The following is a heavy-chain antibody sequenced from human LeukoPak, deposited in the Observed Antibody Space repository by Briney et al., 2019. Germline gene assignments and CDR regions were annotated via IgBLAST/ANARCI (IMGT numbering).Heavy chain of an antibody. J-gene: IGHJ3*02. V-gene: IGHV1-69*13. CDR2: IIPIFGTA. CDR3: ARDYYDSSGYRDAFDI. CDR1: GGTFSSYA. D-gene: IGHD3-22*01. Sequence: ASVKVSCKASGGTFSSYAISWVRQAPGQGLEWMGGIIPIFGTANYAQKFQGRVTITADESTSTAYMELSSLRSEDTAVYYCARDYYDSSGYRDAFDIWGQGTMVTVSS.